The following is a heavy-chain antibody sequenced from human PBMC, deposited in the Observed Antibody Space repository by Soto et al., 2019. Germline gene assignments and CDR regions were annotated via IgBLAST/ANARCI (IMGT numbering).Heavy chain of an antibody. CDR3: ARITGATWSWFDP. D-gene: IGHD1-20*01. J-gene: IGHJ5*02. CDR1: GYSFTNFW. CDR2: IYPGDSDP. V-gene: IGHV5-51*01. Sequence: GESLKISCKGSGYSFTNFWIGWVRQMPGKGLEWMGVIYPGDSDPRYSPSFQGQVTISADKSISTAYLQWSSLKASDTAMYYRARITGATWSWFDPWGQGTLVTVSS.